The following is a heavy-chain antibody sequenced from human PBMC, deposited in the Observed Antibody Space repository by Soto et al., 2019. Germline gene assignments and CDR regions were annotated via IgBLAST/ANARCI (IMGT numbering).Heavy chain of an antibody. J-gene: IGHJ6*02. CDR1: GFTFSSYA. V-gene: IGHV3-23*01. CDR3: AKISGGSSGSYYYYGMDV. CDR2: ISGSGGST. D-gene: IGHD6-19*01. Sequence: GGSLRLSCAASGFTFSSYAMSWVRQAPGKGLEWVSAISGSGGSTYYADSVKGRFTISRDNSKNTPYLQMNSLRAEDTAVYYCAKISGGSSGSYYYYGMDVWGQGTTVTVSS.